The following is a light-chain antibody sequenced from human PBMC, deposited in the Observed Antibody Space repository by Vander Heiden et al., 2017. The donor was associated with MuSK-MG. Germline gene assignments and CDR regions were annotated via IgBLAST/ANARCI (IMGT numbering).Light chain of an antibody. CDR3: QSYDRSLSDVV. Sequence: QPVLTQPPSVSGAPGQTVTISCVGASSNIGAGYDVHWYKHLPGAAPTLLIYGATNRPSGVPARVSGAKSDASASLPITGLQAEDEADYFCQSYDRSLSDVVFGGGTKVTVL. V-gene: IGLV1-40*01. CDR1: SSNIGAGYD. CDR2: GAT. J-gene: IGLJ2*01.